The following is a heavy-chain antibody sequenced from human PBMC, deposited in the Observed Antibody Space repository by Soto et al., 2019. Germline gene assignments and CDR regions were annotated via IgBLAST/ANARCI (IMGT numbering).Heavy chain of an antibody. CDR3: AQTAWGDTAMVDY. V-gene: IGHV4-59*08. D-gene: IGHD5-18*01. CDR2: IYYSGST. Sequence: QVQLQESGPGLVKPSETLSLTCTVSGGSISSYYWSWIRQPPGKGLEWIGYIYYSGSTNYNPSLTSRVTLAVDTSKNQFSRKLSSVTAADTAVYYCAQTAWGDTAMVDYWGQGTLVTVSS. CDR1: GGSISSYY. J-gene: IGHJ4*02.